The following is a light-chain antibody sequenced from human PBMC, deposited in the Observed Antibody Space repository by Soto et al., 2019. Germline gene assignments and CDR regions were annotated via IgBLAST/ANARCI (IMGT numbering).Light chain of an antibody. CDR2: AAS. Sequence: IQITQTTSSLSAAVVNSGAITCRASQSISSYLNWYQQKPGKAPKLLIYAASSLQSGVPSRFSGSGSGTDFTLTISSLQPEDFATYYCQQSYSTPISFGQGTQLEIK. J-gene: IGKJ5*01. CDR1: QSISSY. V-gene: IGKV1-39*01. CDR3: QQSYSTPIS.